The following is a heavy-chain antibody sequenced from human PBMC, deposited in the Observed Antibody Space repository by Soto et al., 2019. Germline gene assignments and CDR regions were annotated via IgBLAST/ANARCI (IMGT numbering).Heavy chain of an antibody. CDR2: IYNGGST. CDR3: ASHMDTSGNEAFDY. D-gene: IGHD1-1*01. V-gene: IGHV4-59*08. J-gene: IGHJ4*02. CDR1: GGSISEHY. Sequence: SETLSLTCTVSGGSISEHYYMWIRQPPERGLEYIAYIYNGGSTNYNPSLKSRVIISLDASENHFSLKLTSMIDADTAVYYCASHMDTSGNEAFDYWGQGTLVTVSS.